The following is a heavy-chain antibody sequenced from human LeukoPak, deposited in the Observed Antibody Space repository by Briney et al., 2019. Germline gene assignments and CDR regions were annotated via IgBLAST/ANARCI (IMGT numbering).Heavy chain of an antibody. CDR1: GVSISSYY. V-gene: IGHV4-59*12. CDR3: VRDHPYDSSGANWFDP. CDR2: INHSGST. D-gene: IGHD3-22*01. Sequence: SETLSLTRTVSGVSISSYYWSWIRQPPGKGLEWIGEINHSGSTNYNPSLKSRVTISVDTSKNQFSLKLSSVTAADTAVYYCVRDHPYDSSGANWFDPWGQGTLVTVSS. J-gene: IGHJ5*02.